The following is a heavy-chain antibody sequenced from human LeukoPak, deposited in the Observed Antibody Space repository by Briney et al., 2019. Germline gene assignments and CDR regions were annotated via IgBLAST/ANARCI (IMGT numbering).Heavy chain of an antibody. D-gene: IGHD3/OR15-3a*01. CDR2: ISSSSTTI. CDR1: GFTFRTHN. Sequence: PGGSLRLSCAASGFTFRTHNMNWVRQVPGKGLEWVSYISSSSTTISYADSVKGRFTISRDNAKNSLYLLMNSLGAEDTAVYYCARDWDWYKAFDYWGQGTLVTVSS. V-gene: IGHV3-48*01. CDR3: ARDWDWYKAFDY. J-gene: IGHJ4*02.